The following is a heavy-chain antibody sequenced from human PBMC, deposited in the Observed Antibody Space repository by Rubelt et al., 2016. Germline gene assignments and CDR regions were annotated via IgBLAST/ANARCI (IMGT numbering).Heavy chain of an antibody. J-gene: IGHJ4*02. CDR1: GYTFTGYY. CDR2: INPNSGGT. D-gene: IGHD6-19*01. V-gene: IGHV1-2*01. CDR3: ARESSSGWYIDY. Sequence: QVQLVQSGAEVKKPGASVKVSCKASGYTFTGYYMHWVRQAPGQGLEWVGRINPNSGGTNYAHKFQGRVTSARETSSTTAYMELSRRRSDDTAVFYCARESSSGWYIDYWGQGTLVTVSS.